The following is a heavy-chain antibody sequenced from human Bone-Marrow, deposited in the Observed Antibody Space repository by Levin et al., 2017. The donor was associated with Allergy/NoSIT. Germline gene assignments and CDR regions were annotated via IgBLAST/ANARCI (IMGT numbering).Heavy chain of an antibody. D-gene: IGHD3-3*01. V-gene: IGHV3-30-3*01. CDR3: ARAWSGYPNYYYYGMDV. CDR1: GFTFSSYA. Sequence: GGSLRLSCAASGFTFSSYAMHWVRQAPGKGLEWVAVISYDGSNKYYADSVKGRFTISRDNSKNTLYLQMNSLRAEDTAVYYCARAWSGYPNYYYYGMDVWGQGTTVTVSS. J-gene: IGHJ6*02. CDR2: ISYDGSNK.